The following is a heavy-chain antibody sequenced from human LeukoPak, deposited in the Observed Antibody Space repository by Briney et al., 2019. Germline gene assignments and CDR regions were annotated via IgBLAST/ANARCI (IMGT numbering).Heavy chain of an antibody. J-gene: IGHJ4*02. CDR1: LLNLKCYW. CDR3: SRGTAVTAGIDY. V-gene: IGHV3-74*01. D-gene: IGHD6-13*01. Sequence: GGSLRLSCAVSLLNLKCYWMYCVRQAPGKGLVWVSLINTDGSATTYGDSAKGRFTVSRDNDKNTLFLEMNSLRVEDTAVYYCSRGTAVTAGIDYWGQGNLVTVSS. CDR2: INTDGSAT.